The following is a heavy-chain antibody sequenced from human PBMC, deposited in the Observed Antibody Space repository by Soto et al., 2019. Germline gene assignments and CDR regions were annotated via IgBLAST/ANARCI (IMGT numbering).Heavy chain of an antibody. CDR2: ISGSGGST. CDR3: AKRTVGWYFDL. D-gene: IGHD4-17*01. J-gene: IGHJ2*01. CDR1: GFTFSSYA. Sequence: EVQLLESGGGLVQPGGSLRLSCAASGFTFSSYAMNWVRQAPGKGLEWVSVISGSGGSTYYADAVKDRFTISRDNSKNTLYLQMNRLRAEDTAVYYSAKRTVGWYFDLCGRGTLVTVSS. V-gene: IGHV3-23*01.